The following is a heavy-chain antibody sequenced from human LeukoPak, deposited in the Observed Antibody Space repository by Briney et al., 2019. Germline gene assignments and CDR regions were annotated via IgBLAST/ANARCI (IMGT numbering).Heavy chain of an antibody. CDR2: IGSGGSPI. CDR3: ARGDDYAWGSYP. Sequence: GGSLRLSCAASGFTFSNYPMNWVRQAPGKGLEWVSYIGSGGSPIYYADSVRGRFSISRDNAKNSLYLQMNSLRAEDTAVYYCARGDDYAWGSYPWGQGTLVTVSS. CDR1: GFTFSNYP. J-gene: IGHJ5*02. V-gene: IGHV3-48*04. D-gene: IGHD3-16*01.